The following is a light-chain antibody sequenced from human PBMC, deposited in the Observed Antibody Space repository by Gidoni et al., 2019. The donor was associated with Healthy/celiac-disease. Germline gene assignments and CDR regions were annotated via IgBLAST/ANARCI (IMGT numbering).Light chain of an antibody. CDR1: SSDVGGYNY. V-gene: IGLV2-11*01. CDR2: DVS. Sequence: QSALTQPRSVSGSPGQSVTISCTGTSSDVGGYNYVSWYQQHTGKAPKLMIYDVSKRPSGVPDRFSGSKSGNTASLTISGLQAEDEADYYGCSYAGSVVFGGGTKLTVL. CDR3: CSYAGSVV. J-gene: IGLJ2*01.